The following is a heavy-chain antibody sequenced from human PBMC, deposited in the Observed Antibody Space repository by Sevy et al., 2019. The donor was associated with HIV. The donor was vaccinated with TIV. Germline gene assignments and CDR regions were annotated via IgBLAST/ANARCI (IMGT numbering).Heavy chain of an antibody. CDR1: GFTFSSFS. CDR3: ARASSPYCGGDCLYAFNI. Sequence: GGSLRLSCAASGFTFSSFSMNWVRQAPGKTLEWISYISSSGSSIYYADSVKGRLSISRDNAKRSLYLQMNSLRDEDTAVYYCARASSPYCGGDCLYAFNIWGQGTMVTVSS. CDR2: ISSSGSSI. J-gene: IGHJ3*02. D-gene: IGHD2-21*02. V-gene: IGHV3-48*02.